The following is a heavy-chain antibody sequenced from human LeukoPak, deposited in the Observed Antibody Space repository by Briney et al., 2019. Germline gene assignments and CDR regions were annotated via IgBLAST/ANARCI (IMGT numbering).Heavy chain of an antibody. J-gene: IGHJ4*02. Sequence: GGSLRLSCAASGFTFSNAWMHWVRQAPGKGLEWVGRIKSKAHGGTTDYAAPVKGRFTISRDDSKNTLYLQMNSLKTEDTALYYCARGRIPGLWSQGTLVTVSS. D-gene: IGHD5-18*01. CDR3: ARGRIPGL. CDR1: GFTFSNAW. CDR2: IKSKAHGGTT. V-gene: IGHV3-15*01.